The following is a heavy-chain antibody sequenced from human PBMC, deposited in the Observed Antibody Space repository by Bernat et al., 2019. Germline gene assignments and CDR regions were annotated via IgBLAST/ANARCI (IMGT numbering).Heavy chain of an antibody. V-gene: IGHV3-30*10. CDR1: GFTFSNYA. Sequence: QVQLVESGGGVVQPGTSLRLSCEASGFTFSNYAIHWVRQAPGKGLEWVAVLSYDGSRQYYTDSVKGRFSISKDTSRNTLFLRMNTLKGDDTAVYYCARESWGEHYFDYWGQGTLVTVSS. J-gene: IGHJ4*02. D-gene: IGHD3-16*01. CDR3: ARESWGEHYFDY. CDR2: LSYDGSRQ.